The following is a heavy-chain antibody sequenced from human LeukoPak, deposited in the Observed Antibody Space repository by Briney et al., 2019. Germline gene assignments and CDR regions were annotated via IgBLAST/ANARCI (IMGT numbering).Heavy chain of an antibody. J-gene: IGHJ4*02. CDR2: ISYDGNNK. V-gene: IGHV3-30*18. CDR1: GFTFSSYG. Sequence: PGRSLRLSCAASGFTFSSYGMHWVRQAPGKGLEWVAVISYDGNNKYYADSVKGRFTISRDNSKNTLYLQMNSLRAEDTAVYYCAKDIRYFDWLLPDYWGQGTLVTVSS. D-gene: IGHD3-9*01. CDR3: AKDIRYFDWLLPDY.